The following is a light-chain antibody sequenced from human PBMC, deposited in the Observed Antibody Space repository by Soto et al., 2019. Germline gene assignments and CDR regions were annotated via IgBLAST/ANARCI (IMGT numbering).Light chain of an antibody. CDR2: AAS. CDR3: QQANSFPWT. J-gene: IGKJ1*01. CDR1: QGISTW. V-gene: IGKV1-12*01. Sequence: DIQMTQSPSSVSASVGDRVTITCRASQGISTWLAWYQQKPGKAPKLMIYAASSLHSGVPSMFSASGSGTDFTITISSLQPEDFAIYYCQQANSFPWTFGQGTKVEIK.